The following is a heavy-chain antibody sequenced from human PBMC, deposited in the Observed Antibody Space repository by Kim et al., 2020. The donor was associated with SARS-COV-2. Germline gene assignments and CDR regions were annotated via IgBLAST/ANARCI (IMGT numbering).Heavy chain of an antibody. V-gene: IGHV3-15*01. CDR2: IKSKSDGGTA. CDR3: TTAYSGSYLSHYYYAMDV. D-gene: IGHD1-26*01. Sequence: GGSLRLSCAASGFTFSNAWMSWVRQAPWKGLEWVGHIKSKSDGGTADYAAPVKGRFTISRDDSKNTLYLQVNSLKTEDTAVYYCTTAYSGSYLSHYYYAMDVWGQGTTVTVSS. CDR1: GFTFSNAW. J-gene: IGHJ6*02.